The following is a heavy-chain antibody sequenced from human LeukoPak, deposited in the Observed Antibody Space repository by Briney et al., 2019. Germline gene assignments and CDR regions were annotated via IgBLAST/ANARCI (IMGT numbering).Heavy chain of an antibody. Sequence: PSETLSLTCTVSGGSISSTSYYWGWIRQPPGKGLEWIGSFYYSGSTYYNPSLKSRVTISVDTSKNQFSLKLSSVTAADTAVYYCANRGRPGDGYNYFENAFDIWGQGTMVTVSS. V-gene: IGHV4-39*01. J-gene: IGHJ3*02. CDR1: GGSISSTSYY. D-gene: IGHD5-24*01. CDR2: FYYSGST. CDR3: ANRGRPGDGYNYFENAFDI.